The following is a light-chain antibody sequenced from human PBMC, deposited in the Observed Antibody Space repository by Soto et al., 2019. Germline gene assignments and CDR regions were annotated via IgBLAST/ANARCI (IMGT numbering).Light chain of an antibody. CDR1: TSNIGAGYD. J-gene: IGLJ3*02. CDR2: GNS. Sequence: QAVVPQPPSVSGAPGQRVTISCTGSTSNIGAGYDVHWYQQLPGTAPKLLIYGNSNRPSGVPDRFSGSKSGTSASLAITGLQAEDEADYYCQSYDSSLSGWVFGGGTQLTVL. V-gene: IGLV1-40*01. CDR3: QSYDSSLSGWV.